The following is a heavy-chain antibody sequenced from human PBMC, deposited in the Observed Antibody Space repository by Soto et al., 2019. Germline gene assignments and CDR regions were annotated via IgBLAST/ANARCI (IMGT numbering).Heavy chain of an antibody. CDR1: GFTFSSYA. CDR3: AKVRGYYYYYGMDV. CDR2: ISGSGGST. J-gene: IGHJ6*02. Sequence: PGGSLRLSCAASGFTFSSYAMSWVRQAPGKGLEWVSAISGSGGSTYYADSVKGRFTISRDNSKNTLYLQMNSLRAEDTAVYYCAKVRGYYYYYGMDVWGQGTTVTVSS. V-gene: IGHV3-23*01.